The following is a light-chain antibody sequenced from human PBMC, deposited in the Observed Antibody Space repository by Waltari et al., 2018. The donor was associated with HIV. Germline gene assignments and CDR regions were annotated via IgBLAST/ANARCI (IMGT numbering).Light chain of an antibody. V-gene: IGLV1-44*01. Sequence: QSVLTQPPSASGTPGQRVTMSCSGSSSNIGSHAVSWYQQLPGTAPKLLIYSNNQRPSGVPERFAGYKYGTSASLAISGRQSEDEADYYCAAWDGSLNGRIFGGGTKLTVL. J-gene: IGLJ2*01. CDR3: AAWDGSLNGRI. CDR1: SSNIGSHA. CDR2: SNN.